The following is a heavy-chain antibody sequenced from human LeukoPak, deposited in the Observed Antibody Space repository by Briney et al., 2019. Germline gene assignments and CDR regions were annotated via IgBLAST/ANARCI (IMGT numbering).Heavy chain of an antibody. CDR3: ANGHGDY. Sequence: PGGSLRLSCAASGFTFSNYAMSWVRQAPGKGLEWVSAVSNSGTNTYCADSVKGRFTISRDNSRNTLYLQMNSLRAEDTAVYYCANGHGDYWGQGTLVTVSS. CDR1: GFTFSNYA. D-gene: IGHD2-21*02. CDR2: VSNSGTNT. V-gene: IGHV3-23*01. J-gene: IGHJ4*02.